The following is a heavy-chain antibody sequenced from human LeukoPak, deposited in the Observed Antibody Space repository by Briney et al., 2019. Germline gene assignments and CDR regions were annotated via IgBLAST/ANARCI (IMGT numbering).Heavy chain of an antibody. D-gene: IGHD3-9*01. CDR1: GYTFTSYY. CDR3: ARESYDILTGYWGFDY. Sequence: ASVKVSCKASGYTFTSYYMHWVRQAPGRGLEWMGIINPSGGSTSYAQKFQGRVTMTRDTSTSTVYMELSSLRSEDTAVYYCARESYDILTGYWGFDYWGQGTLVTVSS. J-gene: IGHJ4*02. V-gene: IGHV1-46*01. CDR2: INPSGGST.